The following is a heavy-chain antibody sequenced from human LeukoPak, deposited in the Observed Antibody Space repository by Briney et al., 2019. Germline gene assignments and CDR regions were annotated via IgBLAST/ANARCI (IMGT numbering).Heavy chain of an antibody. Sequence: PGGSLRLSCAASGFTFSSYAMNWVRQAPGKGLEWVAVISYDGSNKYYADSVKGRFTISRDNSKNTLYLQMNSLRAEDTAVYYRARERARGGGAVAGPFDYWGQGTLVTVSS. CDR3: ARERARGGGAVAGPFDY. J-gene: IGHJ4*02. CDR2: ISYDGSNK. CDR1: GFTFSSYA. V-gene: IGHV3-30-3*01. D-gene: IGHD6-19*01.